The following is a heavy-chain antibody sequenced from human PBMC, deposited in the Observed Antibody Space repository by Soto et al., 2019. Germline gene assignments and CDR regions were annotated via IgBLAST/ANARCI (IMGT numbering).Heavy chain of an antibody. D-gene: IGHD1-26*01. J-gene: IGHJ4*02. V-gene: IGHV1-69*18. Sequence: QVQLEQSGAEVKKPGSSVKVSCKASGDAFSSSVVSWVRQAPGQGLEWMGRIIPVFTTATYAQKFQDRVTTTADVSTSTAYMELSSLRSEDSAVYYCAISRTYIGDYHEVVVDYWGQGTLLTVSS. CDR2: IIPVFTTA. CDR1: GDAFSSSV. CDR3: AISRTYIGDYHEVVVDY.